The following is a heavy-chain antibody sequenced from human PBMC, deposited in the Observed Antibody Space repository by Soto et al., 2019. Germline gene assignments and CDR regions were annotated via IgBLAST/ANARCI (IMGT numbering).Heavy chain of an antibody. Sequence: NPSETLSLTCTVSGGSIRSYYWTWIRQPPGKGLEWLGCIFYSGSTFYNPSLKSRVTISIHTSKSQFSLQLTSVTAADTAVYYCARGAADTAMVDSWGQGTLVTVSS. CDR2: IFYSGST. V-gene: IGHV4-59*01. D-gene: IGHD5-18*01. CDR3: ARGAADTAMVDS. J-gene: IGHJ4*02. CDR1: GGSIRSYY.